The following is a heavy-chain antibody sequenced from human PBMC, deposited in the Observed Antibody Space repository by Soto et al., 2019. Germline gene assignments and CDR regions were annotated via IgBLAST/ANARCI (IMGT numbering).Heavy chain of an antibody. D-gene: IGHD2-2*01. CDR1: GFTFGDYA. CDR3: TRYTYTSRYSYFGMDV. Sequence: GGSLRLSCTCSGFTFGDYAISWSRQAPGKGLGWVGAIRSKAYGETTDYGASVKGRFTILRDDPKSIAYLQLNSLQSEDTGVYYCTRYTYTSRYSYFGMDVWGHGTAVTVSS. V-gene: IGHV3-49*03. J-gene: IGHJ6*02. CDR2: IRSKAYGETT.